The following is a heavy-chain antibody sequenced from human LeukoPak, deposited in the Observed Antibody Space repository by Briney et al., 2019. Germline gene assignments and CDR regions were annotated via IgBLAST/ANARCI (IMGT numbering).Heavy chain of an antibody. CDR1: GFTFNNYA. V-gene: IGHV3-23*01. Sequence: GGSLRLSCAASGFTFNNYAMNWVRQAPGKGLEWVSSISGGGETTYYADSAKGRFTISRDNSQNTLYLQMNSLRAEDTAVYYCARDYADYVGCFFFDYWGQGTLVTVSS. J-gene: IGHJ4*02. CDR2: ISGGGETT. D-gene: IGHD4-17*01. CDR3: ARDYADYVGCFFFDY.